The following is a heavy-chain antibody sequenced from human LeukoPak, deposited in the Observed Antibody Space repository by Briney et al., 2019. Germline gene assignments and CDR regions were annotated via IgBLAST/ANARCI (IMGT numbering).Heavy chain of an antibody. CDR2: IRGSGGGT. CDR1: GFTFSSNA. J-gene: IGHJ4*02. CDR3: AKVRSDYYDILTGNYNPLFDY. Sequence: GGSLRLSCAASGFTFSSNAMSWVRQAPGKGLEWVSAIRGSGGGTYYADSVKGRFTISRDNSKNTLYLQMNSLRAEDSAVYYCAKVRSDYYDILTGNYNPLFDYWGQGTLVTVSS. V-gene: IGHV3-23*01. D-gene: IGHD3-9*01.